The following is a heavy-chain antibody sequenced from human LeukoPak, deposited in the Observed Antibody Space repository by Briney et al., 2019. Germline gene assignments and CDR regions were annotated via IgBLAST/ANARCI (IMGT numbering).Heavy chain of an antibody. V-gene: IGHV4-39*07. CDR1: GGSISSSTYY. Sequence: SETLSLTCTVSGGSISSSTYYWGWIRQPPGKGLEWIGNIYYSGRTYYNPSLKSRVTILLDTSKNQFSLNLNSVTAADTAVYYCATDGAVVRGIIDYWGQGTLVTVSS. J-gene: IGHJ4*02. CDR2: IYYSGRT. CDR3: ATDGAVVRGIIDY. D-gene: IGHD3-10*01.